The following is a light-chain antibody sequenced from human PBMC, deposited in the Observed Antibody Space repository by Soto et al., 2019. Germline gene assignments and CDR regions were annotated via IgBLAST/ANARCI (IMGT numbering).Light chain of an antibody. CDR3: HAYGSSPPHT. V-gene: IGKV3-20*01. CDR1: QSVRNNN. J-gene: IGKJ2*01. Sequence: EIVLTQSPGTLSLSPGERATLSCRASQSVRNNNLAWYQQKPGQAPRLLIYGASARATGIPDRFSGGGSWTDFTPAISRLEAEDFAVYHCHAYGSSPPHTFGQGTKLEIK. CDR2: GAS.